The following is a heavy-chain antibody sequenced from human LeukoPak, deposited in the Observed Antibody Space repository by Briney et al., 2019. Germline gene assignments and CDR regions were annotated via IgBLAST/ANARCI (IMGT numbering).Heavy chain of an antibody. CDR3: ARDLPYYYDSSGPSEV. CDR1: GGSISSGDYY. Sequence: SETLSLTCTVSGGSISSGDYYWSWIRQPPGKGLEWIGYIYYSGSTYYNPSLKSRVTISVDTSKNQFSLKLSSVTAADTAVYYCARDLPYYYDSSGPSEVWGQGTMVTVSS. J-gene: IGHJ3*01. V-gene: IGHV4-30-4*02. CDR2: IYYSGST. D-gene: IGHD3-22*01.